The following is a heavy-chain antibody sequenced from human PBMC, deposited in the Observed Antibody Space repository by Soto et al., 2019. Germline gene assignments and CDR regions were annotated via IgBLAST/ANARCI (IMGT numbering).Heavy chain of an antibody. CDR1: GYSISSGYY. CDR3: ARVQGRITIFGVVPPGDWFDP. V-gene: IGHV4-38-2*01. D-gene: IGHD3-3*01. Sequence: SETLSLTCAVSGYSISSGYYWGWIRQPPGKGLEWIGSIYHSGGTYYNPSLKSRVTISVDTSKNQFSLKLSSVTAADTAVYYCARVQGRITIFGVVPPGDWFDPWGQGTLVTVSS. J-gene: IGHJ5*02. CDR2: IYHSGGT.